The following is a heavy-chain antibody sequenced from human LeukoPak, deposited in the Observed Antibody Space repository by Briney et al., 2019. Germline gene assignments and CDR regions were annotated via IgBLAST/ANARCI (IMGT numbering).Heavy chain of an antibody. CDR1: GFTFRSYA. J-gene: IGHJ4*02. CDR3: AKRRYCTSTSCHDFDC. Sequence: GGSLRLSCAASGFTFRSYAMNWVRQAPGKGLEWVSAISADGDSTYYADSVKGRFTISRDNSKNTLYLQMNGLRPGDTAVYYCAKRRYCTSTSCHDFDCWGQGTLVTVSS. D-gene: IGHD2-2*01. CDR2: ISADGDST. V-gene: IGHV3-23*01.